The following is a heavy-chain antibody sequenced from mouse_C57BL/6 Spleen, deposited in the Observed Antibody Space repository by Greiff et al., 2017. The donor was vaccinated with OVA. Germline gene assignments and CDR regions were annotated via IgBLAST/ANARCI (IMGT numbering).Heavy chain of an antibody. CDR2: INPNNGGT. J-gene: IGHJ3*01. Sequence: EVKLMESGPELVKPGASVKIPCKASGYTFTDYNMDWVKQSHGKSLEWIGDINPNNGGTIYNQKFKGKATLTVDKSSSTAYMERRSLTSEDTAVYYCARGGYWNWFAYWGQGTLVTVSA. CDR3: ARGGYWNWFAY. CDR1: GYTFTDYN. V-gene: IGHV1-18*01.